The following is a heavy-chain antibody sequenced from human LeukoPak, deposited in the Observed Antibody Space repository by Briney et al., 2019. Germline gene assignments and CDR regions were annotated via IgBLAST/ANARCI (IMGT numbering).Heavy chain of an antibody. CDR2: IYTSGST. Sequence: SETLSLTCTVSGGSISSGSYYWSWIRQPAGKGLEWIGRIYTSGSTNYNPSLKSRVTMSVDTSKNQFSLKLSSVTAADTAVYYCAREELGDFWSGYYTLNYWGQGTLVTVSS. V-gene: IGHV4-61*02. D-gene: IGHD3-3*01. CDR1: GGSISSGSYY. CDR3: AREELGDFWSGYYTLNY. J-gene: IGHJ4*02.